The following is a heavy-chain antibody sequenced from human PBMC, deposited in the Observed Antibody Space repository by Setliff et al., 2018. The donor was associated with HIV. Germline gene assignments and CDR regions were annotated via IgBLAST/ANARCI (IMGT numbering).Heavy chain of an antibody. CDR1: GYTFTNYA. J-gene: IGHJ4*02. CDR3: VRWGLPYGIDA. CDR2: MKPDGSEA. D-gene: IGHD3-16*01. V-gene: IGHV3-7*01. Sequence: SCKASGYTFTNYAMHWVRQAPGKGLEWVASMKPDGSEASYVESVKGRFTVSRDNAKDSLYLQMHSLRAEDTAVYYCVRWGLPYGIDAWGQGTLVTVSS.